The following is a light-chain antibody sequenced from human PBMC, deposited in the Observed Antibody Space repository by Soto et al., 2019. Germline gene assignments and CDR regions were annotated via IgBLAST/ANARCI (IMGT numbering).Light chain of an antibody. J-gene: IGKJ4*01. Sequence: IQLTQSPCSLSFSPGERATLSCRASQSVISNYLAWYQQKPGQAPRLLIYGASSRTTGIPERFSGSGSGKDFTLTSSRLEQEAFAVYYCQHYGSPVSFGGGTKVDIK. CDR3: QHYGSPVS. V-gene: IGKV3-20*01. CDR1: QSVISNY. CDR2: GAS.